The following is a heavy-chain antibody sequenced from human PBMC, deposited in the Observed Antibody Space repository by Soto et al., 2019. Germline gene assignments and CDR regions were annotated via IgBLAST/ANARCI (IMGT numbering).Heavy chain of an antibody. Sequence: QLHLVQSGAVVKKPGASVTVSCSASGYPVTAYYMHWVRQAPGRGLEWMGGINPATGAAKYTQTFQGRVTMTRDTSTSTVFIELSGLTSEETAVLYCASGGGVGVAGSAAFDMWGKGTLVTVSS. V-gene: IGHV1-2*02. CDR3: ASGGGVGVAGSAAFDM. J-gene: IGHJ3*02. CDR2: INPATGAA. D-gene: IGHD3-3*01. CDR1: GYPVTAYY.